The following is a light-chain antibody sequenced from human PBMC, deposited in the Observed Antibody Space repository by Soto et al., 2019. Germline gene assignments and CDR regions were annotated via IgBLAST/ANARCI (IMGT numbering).Light chain of an antibody. V-gene: IGLV2-14*01. J-gene: IGLJ1*01. Sequence: QSALTQPASVSGSPGQSITISCAGTSSDIGGYNYVSWYQQHPGKAPKVMIYEVSNRPSGVSNRFSGSKSGNTVSLTISGLQAEDEADYYCNSYTSSSTLYVFGSGTKLTVL. CDR1: SSDIGGYNY. CDR3: NSYTSSSTLYV. CDR2: EVS.